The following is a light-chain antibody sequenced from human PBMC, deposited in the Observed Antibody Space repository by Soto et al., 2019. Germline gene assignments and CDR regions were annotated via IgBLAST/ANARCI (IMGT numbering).Light chain of an antibody. CDR2: GAS. Sequence: IVMTQSPATLSVSPGERATLSCRASESVTTNVAWYQQKPGQAPRLLIYGASTRATGIPATFSGSGSGTQFALTISSLQSEDFAVYYCQQYSNWPPYTFGQGTKLEIK. J-gene: IGKJ2*01. CDR1: ESVTTN. V-gene: IGKV3D-15*01. CDR3: QQYSNWPPYT.